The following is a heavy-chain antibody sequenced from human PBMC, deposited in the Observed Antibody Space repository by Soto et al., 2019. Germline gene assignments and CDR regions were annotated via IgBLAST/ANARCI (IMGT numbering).Heavy chain of an antibody. CDR3: AKGDASSGWFNWFDP. CDR1: GFTFSSYA. D-gene: IGHD6-19*01. J-gene: IGHJ5*02. V-gene: IGHV3-23*01. CDR2: ISGSGGST. Sequence: EVQLLESGGGLVQPGGSLRLSCAASGFTFSSYAMSWVRQAPGKGLEWVSAISGSGGSTYYANSVKGRFTISRDNSKNTLYLQMNSLRAEDTAVYYCAKGDASSGWFNWFDPWGQGTLVTVSS.